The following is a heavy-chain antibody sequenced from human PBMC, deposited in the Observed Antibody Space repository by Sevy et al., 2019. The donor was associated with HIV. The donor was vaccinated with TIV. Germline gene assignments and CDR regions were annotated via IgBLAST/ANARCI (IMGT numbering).Heavy chain of an antibody. V-gene: IGHV4-39*01. J-gene: IGHJ4*02. CDR3: AGPTLTYSSGWSYYDS. CDR2: INYSGST. CDR1: GASIISSGYY. Sequence: SETLSLTCTVSGASIISSGYYWGWIRQPPGKGLEWIASINYSGSTFYNPSLKSRVTISSDTSKNQFSLKLNSVTAADTAIYYCAGPTLTYSSGWSYYDSWGQGTVVTVSS. D-gene: IGHD6-19*01.